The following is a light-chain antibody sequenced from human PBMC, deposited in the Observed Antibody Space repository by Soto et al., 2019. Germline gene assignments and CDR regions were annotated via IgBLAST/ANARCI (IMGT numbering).Light chain of an antibody. J-gene: IGLJ2*01. V-gene: IGLV3-21*04. CDR2: YDS. Sequence: SYELTQPPSVSVAPGKTARNTCGGNNIGSKSVHWNQQKPGQAPVLVIYYDSDRPSGIPERFSGSNSGNTATLTISRVEAGDEADYYCQVWDSSSDHVVFGGGTKLTVL. CDR3: QVWDSSSDHVV. CDR1: NIGSKS.